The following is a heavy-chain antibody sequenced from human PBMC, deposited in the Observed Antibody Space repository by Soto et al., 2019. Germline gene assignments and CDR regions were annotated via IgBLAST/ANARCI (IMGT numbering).Heavy chain of an antibody. Sequence: SETLSLTCAVYGGSFSGYYWSWIRQPPGKGLEWIGEINHSGSTNYNPSLKSRVTISVDTSKNQFSLKLSSVTAADTAVYYCARGRDTAMAAHLDYRGQGTLVTFSS. V-gene: IGHV4-34*01. J-gene: IGHJ4*02. D-gene: IGHD5-18*01. CDR3: ARGRDTAMAAHLDY. CDR1: GGSFSGYY. CDR2: INHSGST.